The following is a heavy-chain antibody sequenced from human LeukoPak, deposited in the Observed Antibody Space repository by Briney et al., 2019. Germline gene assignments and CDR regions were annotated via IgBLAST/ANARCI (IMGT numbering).Heavy chain of an antibody. CDR3: ARLTANRDDY. CDR2: INHSGST. Sequence: SETLSLTCAVYGGSFSGYYWSWIRQPPGKGLEWIGEINHSGSTNYNPSLKSRVTISVDTSKNQFSLKLSSVTAADTAVYYCARLTANRDDYWGQGTLVTLSS. CDR1: GGSFSGYY. J-gene: IGHJ4*02. D-gene: IGHD3-9*01. V-gene: IGHV4-34*01.